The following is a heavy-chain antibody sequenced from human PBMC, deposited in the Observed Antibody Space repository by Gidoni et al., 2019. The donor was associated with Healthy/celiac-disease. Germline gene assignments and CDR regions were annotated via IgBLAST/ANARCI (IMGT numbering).Heavy chain of an antibody. D-gene: IGHD5-12*01. Sequence: QVQLVQSGAEVKKPGSSVKVSCKASGGHFSSYAISWVRQAPGQGLEWMVGIIPIFGTANYAQKFQGRVRITADESTSTAYMELSSLRSEDTAVYYCARGRKSSGYEGAFDYWGQGTLVTVSS. CDR1: GGHFSSYA. V-gene: IGHV1-69*01. CDR2: IIPIFGTA. J-gene: IGHJ4*02. CDR3: ARGRKSSGYEGAFDY.